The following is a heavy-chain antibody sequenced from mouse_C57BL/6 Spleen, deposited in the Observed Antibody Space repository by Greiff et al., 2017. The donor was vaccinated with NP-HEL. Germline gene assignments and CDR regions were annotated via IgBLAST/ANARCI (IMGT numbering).Heavy chain of an antibody. D-gene: IGHD1-1*02. Sequence: EVKVVESGGDLVKPGGSLKLSCAASGFTFSSYGMSWVRQTPDKRLEWVATISSGGSYTYYPDSVTGRFTISRDNAKITLYLQMSSLETEDTAKYYCESYGDYLDYWGQGTTLTVSS. CDR3: ESYGDYLDY. J-gene: IGHJ2*01. V-gene: IGHV5-6*01. CDR1: GFTFSSYG. CDR2: ISSGGSYT.